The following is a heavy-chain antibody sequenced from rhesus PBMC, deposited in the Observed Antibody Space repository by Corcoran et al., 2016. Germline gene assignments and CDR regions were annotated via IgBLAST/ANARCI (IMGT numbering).Heavy chain of an antibody. D-gene: IGHD6-31*01. V-gene: IGHV4-80*01. J-gene: IGHJ4*01. Sequence: QVQLQESGPGLVKPSETLSLTCAVSGGSFSSYWWSWIRQPPGKGLEWIGEINGNSGSTNYNPSLKSRVTISKDASKNQFSLKLSSVTAADTAVYYCARDRGSGWPGFDYWGQGVLVTVSS. CDR1: GGSFSSYW. CDR3: ARDRGSGWPGFDY. CDR2: INGNSGST.